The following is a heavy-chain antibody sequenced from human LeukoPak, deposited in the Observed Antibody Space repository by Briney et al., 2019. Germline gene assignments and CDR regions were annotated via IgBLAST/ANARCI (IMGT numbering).Heavy chain of an antibody. CDR3: ARVDLDSSGYFYYYYYMDV. CDR2: IYSDGST. J-gene: IGHJ6*03. Sequence: PGGSLRLSCAASGFTVSSNYMSWVRQAPGKGLEWVSVIYSDGSTYYADSVKGRFTISRDNSKNTLYLQMNSLRAEDTAVYYCARVDLDSSGYFYYYYYMDVWGKGTTVTVSS. V-gene: IGHV3-66*02. D-gene: IGHD3-22*01. CDR1: GFTVSSNY.